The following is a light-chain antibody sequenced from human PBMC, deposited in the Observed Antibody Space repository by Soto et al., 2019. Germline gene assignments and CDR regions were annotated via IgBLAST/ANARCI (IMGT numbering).Light chain of an antibody. CDR3: QQYYDWLDVT. J-gene: IGKJ1*01. CDR2: AAS. V-gene: IGKV3-15*01. Sequence: EIVMTQSPATLSVSPGETVTLSCRASQSVSIDLAWYQQKPGQAPRLLISAASTRATGIPARFSGSGSGTEFTLTISSLQSEDSAVYYCQQYYDWLDVTFGQGTKVEI. CDR1: QSVSID.